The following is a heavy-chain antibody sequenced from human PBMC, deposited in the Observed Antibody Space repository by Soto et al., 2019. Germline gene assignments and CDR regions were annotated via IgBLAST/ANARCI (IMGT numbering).Heavy chain of an antibody. Sequence: SVKVSCKASGFTLSRAAVQWVRQASGQRLEWIGWIVVGSGNTNYAQKFQERVTITRDMSTSTAYMELSSLRSEDTAVYYCAASSVSAPDDSSGDDAFGIWGQGTMVTVSS. CDR3: AASSVSAPDDSSGDDAFGI. CDR2: IVVGSGNT. D-gene: IGHD3-22*01. V-gene: IGHV1-58*01. J-gene: IGHJ3*02. CDR1: GFTLSRAA.